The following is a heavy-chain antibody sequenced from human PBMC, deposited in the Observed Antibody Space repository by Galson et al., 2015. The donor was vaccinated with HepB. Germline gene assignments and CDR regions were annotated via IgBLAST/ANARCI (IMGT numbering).Heavy chain of an antibody. CDR2: INPNSGGT. CDR3: ARDRGYGDYSNSPIDY. J-gene: IGHJ4*02. V-gene: IGHV1-2*04. D-gene: IGHD4-17*01. Sequence: SVKVSCKASGYTFTGYYMHWVRQAPGQGLEWMGWINPNSGGTNYAQKFQGWVTMTRDTSISTAYMELSSLRSDDTAVYYCARDRGYGDYSNSPIDYWGQGTLVTVSS. CDR1: GYTFTGYY.